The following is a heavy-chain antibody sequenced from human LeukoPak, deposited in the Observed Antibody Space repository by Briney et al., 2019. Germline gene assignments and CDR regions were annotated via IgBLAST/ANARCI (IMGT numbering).Heavy chain of an antibody. J-gene: IGHJ4*02. CDR2: IYSGGDT. Sequence: GGSLRLSCAASGFTVSSNYMTWVRQAPGKGLEWVSVIYSGGDTYYADSVKGRFTISRDNSKNTLYLQMNSLRAEDTAVYYCARTDYGSGTYSAYWGQGTLVTISS. D-gene: IGHD3-10*01. CDR1: GFTVSSNY. V-gene: IGHV3-53*01. CDR3: ARTDYGSGTYSAY.